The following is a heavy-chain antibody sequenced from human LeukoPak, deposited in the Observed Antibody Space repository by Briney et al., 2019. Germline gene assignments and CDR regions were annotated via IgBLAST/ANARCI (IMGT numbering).Heavy chain of an antibody. CDR2: ISWNSGSI. D-gene: IGHD5-18*01. V-gene: IGHV3-9*01. J-gene: IGHJ4*02. CDR1: GFTFDDYA. CDR3: AKDTRYSYGLGYFDY. Sequence: GRSLRLSCAASGFTFDDYAMHWVQQAPGKGLEWVSGISWNSGSIGYADSVKGRFTISRDNAKNSLYLQMNSLRAEDTALYYCAKDTRYSYGLGYFDYWSQGTLVTVSS.